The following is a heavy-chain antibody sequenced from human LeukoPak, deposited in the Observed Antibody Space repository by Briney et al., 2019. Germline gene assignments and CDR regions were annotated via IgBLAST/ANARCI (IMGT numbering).Heavy chain of an antibody. CDR1: GNTLTRLY. D-gene: IGHD1/OR15-1a*01. CDR3: ARGIVGGSSWYNWNNGEFDY. Sequence: ASAKDFLKASGNTLTRLYMHWVRQAPGQGPEWRGYINPNRRGTNYVRKFLGTVTMTRDTSISTAYMELSRLRSDDTAVYYCARGIVGGSSWYNWNNGEFDYWGQEALVTVSS. J-gene: IGHJ4*02. CDR2: INPNRRGT. V-gene: IGHV1-2*02.